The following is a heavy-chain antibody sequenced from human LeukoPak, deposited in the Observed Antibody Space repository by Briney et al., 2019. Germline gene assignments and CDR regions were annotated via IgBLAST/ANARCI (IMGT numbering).Heavy chain of an antibody. CDR3: AKDISGYSYGFVSGFDY. D-gene: IGHD5-18*01. J-gene: IGHJ4*02. V-gene: IGHV3-9*01. CDR2: ISWNSGSI. CDR1: GFTFDDYA. Sequence: GGSLRLSCAASGFTFDDYAMHWVRQAPGKGLEWVSGISWNSGSIGYADSVKGRFTISRDNAKNSLYLQMNSLRAEDTALYYCAKDISGYSYGFVSGFDYWGQGTLVTVSS.